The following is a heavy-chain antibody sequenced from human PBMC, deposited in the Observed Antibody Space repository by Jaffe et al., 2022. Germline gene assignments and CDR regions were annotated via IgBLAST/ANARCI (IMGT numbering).Heavy chain of an antibody. J-gene: IGHJ4*02. CDR2: VSFDSNII. V-gene: IGHV3-48*01. CDR1: GFTFSSYS. D-gene: IGHD1-1*01. Sequence: EVQLVESGGGLVQPGGSLRLSCAASGFTFSSYSMNWVRQAPGKGLEWVSFVSFDSNIIHYTDSVKGRFTVSRDNAKNSLHLQMNSLRAEDTAVYYCAKTTLENGHDQNFDYWGQGTLVTVSS. CDR3: AKTTLENGHDQNFDY.